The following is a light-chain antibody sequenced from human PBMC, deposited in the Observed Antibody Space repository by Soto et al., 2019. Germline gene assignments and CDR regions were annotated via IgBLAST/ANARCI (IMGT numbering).Light chain of an antibody. J-gene: IGLJ2*01. CDR1: SSNIGSKT. Sequence: QSVLTQPPSASGTPGQRVTISCSGSSSNIGSKTVNWYQQLPGTAPKLLIYSNNQRPSGLPDRFSGSKSGTSASLAISGLQSEDEADYYCAAWDDSLNGVVFGGGTKLTVL. CDR3: AAWDDSLNGVV. CDR2: SNN. V-gene: IGLV1-44*01.